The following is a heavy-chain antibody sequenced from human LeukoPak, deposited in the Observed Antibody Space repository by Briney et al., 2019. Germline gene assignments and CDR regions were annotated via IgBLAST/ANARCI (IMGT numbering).Heavy chain of an antibody. CDR3: ARWQRYCDSSGYYQDADY. D-gene: IGHD3-22*01. CDR1: GFTFSSYA. V-gene: IGHV3-30*04. Sequence: GGSLRLSCAASGFTFSSYAMHWVRQAPGKGLEWVAVISYDGSNKYYADSVKGRFTISRDNSKNTLYLQMNSLRAEDTAVYYCARWQRYCDSSGYYQDADYWGQGTLVTVSS. J-gene: IGHJ4*02. CDR2: ISYDGSNK.